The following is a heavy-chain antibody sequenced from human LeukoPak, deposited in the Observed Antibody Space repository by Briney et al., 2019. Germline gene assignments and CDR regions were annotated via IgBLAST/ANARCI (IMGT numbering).Heavy chain of an antibody. J-gene: IGHJ4*02. CDR3: ARDLHPRLAGFFDY. CDR2: IGTAGEI. CDR1: GFTFSSYD. V-gene: IGHV3-13*01. Sequence: GGSLRLSCAASGFTFSSYDIHWVRQATGKGLEWVSGIGTAGEIYYPGSVKGRFTISRENAKNSLYLQMNSLRAGDTAVYYCARDLHPRLAGFFDYWGQGTLVTVSS. D-gene: IGHD3-3*02.